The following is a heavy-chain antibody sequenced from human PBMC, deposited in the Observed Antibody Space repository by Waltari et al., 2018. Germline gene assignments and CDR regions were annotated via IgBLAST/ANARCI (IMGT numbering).Heavy chain of an antibody. Sequence: EVQLVESGGGLIQPGGSLRLSCAASGFTVSTNYMTWVRQGPGKGLEWLSVIYRGGSTYYADSVKGRFTISRDNSKNTLYLQMNSLRAEDTAVYYCARDPSGSYPGDYWGQGTLVTVSS. J-gene: IGHJ4*02. CDR2: IYRGGST. CDR3: ARDPSGSYPGDY. D-gene: IGHD1-26*01. CDR1: GFTVSTNY. V-gene: IGHV3-53*01.